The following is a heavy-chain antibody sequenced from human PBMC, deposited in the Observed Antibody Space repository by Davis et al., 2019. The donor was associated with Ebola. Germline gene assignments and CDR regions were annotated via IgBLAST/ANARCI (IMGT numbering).Heavy chain of an antibody. Sequence: GESLKISCAASGFVFSNYVMSWVRWAPGKGLEWVSTLGLSADTYYADSVKGRFTISRDNSKNTLHLQMNSLRVEDTAIYYCAKDTSNVWFDVWGQGTMVTVAS. V-gene: IGHV3-23*01. CDR3: AKDTSNVWFDV. J-gene: IGHJ3*01. CDR1: GFVFSNYV. D-gene: IGHD6-19*01. CDR2: LGLSADT.